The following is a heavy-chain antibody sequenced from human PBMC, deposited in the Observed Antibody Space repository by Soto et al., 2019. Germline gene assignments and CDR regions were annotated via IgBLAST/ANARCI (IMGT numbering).Heavy chain of an antibody. CDR3: TKGDYGGYSGVWFGP. D-gene: IGHD4-17*01. CDR1: GGFISSGGW. J-gene: IGHJ5*02. CDR2: IYHGGSP. Sequence: QVQLQESGPGLVKSSGTLSLTCAVSGGFISSGGWWTWVRQPPGKGLEWIGQIYHGGSPNYNPSHNRPVILSLDTSPNRFTLQLDLVKYADKAVYYCTKGDYGGYSGVWFGPWGPGTPVHVSS. V-gene: IGHV4-4*02.